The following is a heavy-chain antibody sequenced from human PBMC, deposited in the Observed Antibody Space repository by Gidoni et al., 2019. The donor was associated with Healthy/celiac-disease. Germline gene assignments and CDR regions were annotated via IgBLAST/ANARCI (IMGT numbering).Heavy chain of an antibody. V-gene: IGHV3-11*04. D-gene: IGHD3-22*01. CDR1: GFPFSDYY. CDR3: ARSYYYDSSGYYLDAFDI. CDR2: ISSSGNTI. Sequence: QVQLVESGGGLVNPGGSLRLSCAASGFPFSDYYMNWIRQAPGKGLEWISYISSSGNTIYYADSVKGRFTISRDNAKNSLYLQMNSLRAEDTAVYYCARSYYYDSSGYYLDAFDIWGQGTMVTISS. J-gene: IGHJ3*02.